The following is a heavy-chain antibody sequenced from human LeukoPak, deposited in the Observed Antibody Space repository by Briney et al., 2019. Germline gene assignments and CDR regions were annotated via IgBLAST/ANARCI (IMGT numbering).Heavy chain of an antibody. CDR2: IKEDGSEK. D-gene: IGHD1-26*01. CDR1: GFTFTNYW. Sequence: PGGSLRLSCAASGFTFTNYWMSWVRQAPGKGLEWVANIKEDGSEKSYVDSVKGRFTISRDNAKNSLYLQMNGLRAEDTAVYYCARGGSYRFDYRGQGTLVTVSS. V-gene: IGHV3-7*01. J-gene: IGHJ4*02. CDR3: ARGGSYRFDY.